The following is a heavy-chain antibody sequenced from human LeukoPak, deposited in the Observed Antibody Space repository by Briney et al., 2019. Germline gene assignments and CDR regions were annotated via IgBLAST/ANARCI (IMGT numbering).Heavy chain of an antibody. J-gene: IGHJ5*02. D-gene: IGHD5-18*01. Sequence: SETLSLTCTVSGGSLSSSSYYWGWIRQPPGKGLEWIGSIDYSGSTYYNPSLKSRVTISVDTSKNQFSLKLSSVTAADTAVYYCARHKRFGYGTPARWFDPWGQGTLVTVSS. CDR1: GGSLSSSSYY. CDR2: IDYSGST. CDR3: ARHKRFGYGTPARWFDP. V-gene: IGHV4-39*01.